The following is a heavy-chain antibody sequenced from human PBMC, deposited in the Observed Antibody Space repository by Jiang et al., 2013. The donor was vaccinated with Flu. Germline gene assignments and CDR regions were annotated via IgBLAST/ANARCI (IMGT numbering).Heavy chain of an antibody. CDR1: GDTVSSNSAA. CDR2: TYYRSKWYN. V-gene: IGHV6-1*01. J-gene: IGHJ6*02. D-gene: IGHD1-26*01. Sequence: QTLSLTCAISGDTVSSNSAAWNWIRQSPSRGLEWLGRTYYRSKWYNDYAVSVKSRITINSDTSKNQFSLQLNSVTPEDTAVYYCAGGSYIPSSPEKGDYYYGMDVWGQGTTVIVSS. CDR3: AGGSYIPSSPEKGDYYYGMDV.